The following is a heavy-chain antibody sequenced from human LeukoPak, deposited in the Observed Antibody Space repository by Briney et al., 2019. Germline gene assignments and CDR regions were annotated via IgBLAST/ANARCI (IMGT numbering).Heavy chain of an antibody. CDR1: GGSIRSYG. CDR3: ARDQSSGSYYHDAFDI. CDR2: FYYSGST. Sequence: SEPLSLTCSVLGGSIRSYGWGWIRQPPGKGLGWSGYFYYSGSTHYNPSLKSPVTLSVDTSQNQLSLYLGSVTAAGTATCFCARDQSSGSYYHDAFDIWGQGTMVTVSS. J-gene: IGHJ3*02. D-gene: IGHD1-26*01. V-gene: IGHV4-59*01.